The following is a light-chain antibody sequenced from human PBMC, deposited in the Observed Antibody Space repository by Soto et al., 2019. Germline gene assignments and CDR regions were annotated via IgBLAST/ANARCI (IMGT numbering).Light chain of an antibody. J-gene: IGKJ3*01. CDR2: WAS. CDR1: QNILDSFNNENY. V-gene: IGKV4-1*01. CDR3: QQYYTTPFT. Sequence: DIVMTQSPDSLAVSLGERATINCKSSQNILDSFNNENYLAWYQQKPGQPPKLLIYWASTRESGVPDRFSGSGSGTDFTLTVSSLQAEDVAVYYGQQYYTTPFTFGPGTKVHIK.